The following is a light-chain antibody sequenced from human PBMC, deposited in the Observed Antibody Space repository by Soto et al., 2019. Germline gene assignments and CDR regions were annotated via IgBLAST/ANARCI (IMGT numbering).Light chain of an antibody. V-gene: IGLV2-8*01. Sequence: QSVLTQPPSASGSPGQSVTISCIGTSSDVGAYNYVSWYQQYPGKAPKLMIYEVSKRPSGVPDRFSGSKSGKTASLTVSGLQPEDEADYYCTSYAGSNIWVFGGGTKVTVL. J-gene: IGLJ3*02. CDR2: EVS. CDR1: SSDVGAYNY. CDR3: TSYAGSNIWV.